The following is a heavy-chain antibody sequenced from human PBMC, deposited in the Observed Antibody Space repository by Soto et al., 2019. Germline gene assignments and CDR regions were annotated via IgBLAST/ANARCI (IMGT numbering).Heavy chain of an antibody. CDR3: ARNRDYGDYYFDY. Sequence: QVQLQESGPGLVKPSQTLSLTCTVSGGSISSGGYYWSWIRQHPGKGLEWIGYIFNSGSTYYNPYLKSRVTISGDTSKNQFSLKLSSVTAADTAVYYCARNRDYGDYYFDYWGQGTLVTVSS. CDR2: IFNSGST. CDR1: GGSISSGGYY. J-gene: IGHJ4*02. D-gene: IGHD4-17*01. V-gene: IGHV4-31*03.